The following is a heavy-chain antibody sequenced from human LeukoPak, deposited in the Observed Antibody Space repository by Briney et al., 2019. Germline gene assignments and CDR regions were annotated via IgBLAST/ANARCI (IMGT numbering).Heavy chain of an antibody. D-gene: IGHD3-16*01. J-gene: IGHJ6*02. V-gene: IGHV3-20*04. CDR1: GFTFDAYG. CDR3: ARDLLVWGHYYYGMDV. CDR2: INWNGGST. Sequence: GGSLRLSCAASGFTFDAYGMSWVRQAPGKGLEWVSGINWNGGSTGYADSVKGQFTISSDNAKNSLYLQMNSLRAEDTALYYCARDLLVWGHYYYGMDVWGQGTTVTVSS.